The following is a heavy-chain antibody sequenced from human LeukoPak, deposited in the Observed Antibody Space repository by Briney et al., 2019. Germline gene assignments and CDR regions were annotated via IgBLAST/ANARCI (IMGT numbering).Heavy chain of an antibody. Sequence: EASVKVSCKASGYTFTSYGISWVRQAPGQGLEWMGWINPNSGSTNYAQKFQGRVTMTRDTSISTAYMELSRLRSDDTAVYYCARDRSGYDFWFDPWGQGTLVTVSS. CDR3: ARDRSGYDFWFDP. CDR1: GYTFTSYG. CDR2: INPNSGST. J-gene: IGHJ5*02. D-gene: IGHD5-12*01. V-gene: IGHV1-2*02.